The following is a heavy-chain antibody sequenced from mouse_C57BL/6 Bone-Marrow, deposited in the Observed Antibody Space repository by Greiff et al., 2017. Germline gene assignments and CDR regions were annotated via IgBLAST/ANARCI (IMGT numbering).Heavy chain of an antibody. CDR3: ARGYDDDYAMDY. CDR1: GYSFTDYN. Sequence: EVKLVESGPELVKPGASVQISCKASGYSFTDYNMNWVKQSNGKSLEWIGVINPNYGTTSYNQKFKGKATLTVDQASSTAYMQLNSLTFEDSAVYYCARGYDDDYAMDYWGQGTSVTVSS. V-gene: IGHV1-39*01. J-gene: IGHJ4*01. CDR2: INPNYGTT. D-gene: IGHD2-4*01.